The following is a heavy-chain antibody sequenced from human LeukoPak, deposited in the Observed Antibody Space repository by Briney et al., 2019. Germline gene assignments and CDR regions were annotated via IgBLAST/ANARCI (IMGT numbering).Heavy chain of an antibody. CDR3: ARDGAYYYDSSGYDY. J-gene: IGHJ4*02. V-gene: IGHV1-2*06. CDR2: INPNSGGT. CDR1: GYTFTGYY. D-gene: IGHD3-22*01. Sequence: ASVKVSCKASGYTFTGYYMHWVRQAPGQGLEWMGRINPNSGGTNYAQKFQGRVTITRDTSITTAYMELSRLRSDDTAVYYCARDGAYYYDSSGYDYWGQGTLVTVSS.